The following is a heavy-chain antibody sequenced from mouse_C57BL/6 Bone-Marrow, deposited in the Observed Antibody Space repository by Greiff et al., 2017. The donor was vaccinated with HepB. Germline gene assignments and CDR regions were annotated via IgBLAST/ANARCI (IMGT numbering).Heavy chain of an antibody. CDR2: ISDGGSYT. CDR1: GFTFSSYA. CDR3: ARDDYYGSSSFAY. J-gene: IGHJ2*01. V-gene: IGHV5-4*01. Sequence: EVNLVESGGGLVKPGGSLKLSCAASGFTFSSYAMSWVRQTPEKRLEWVATISDGGSYTYYPDNVKGRFTISRDNAKNNLYLQMSHLKSEDTAMYYCARDDYYGSSSFAYWGQGTTLTVSS. D-gene: IGHD1-1*01.